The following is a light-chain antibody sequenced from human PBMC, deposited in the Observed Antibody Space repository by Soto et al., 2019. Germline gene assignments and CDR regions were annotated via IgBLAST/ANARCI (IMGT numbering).Light chain of an antibody. CDR3: HQSYSTLPLT. V-gene: IGKV1-39*01. Sequence: DIQMTHSPSSLSASVGDRVTITCRASQSISSYLNWYQQKPGKAPKLLIYAASSLQSGVPSRFSGSGSGTDFTLTISSLQPEDFATYYCHQSYSTLPLTFGGGTKVDIK. CDR2: AAS. J-gene: IGKJ4*01. CDR1: QSISSY.